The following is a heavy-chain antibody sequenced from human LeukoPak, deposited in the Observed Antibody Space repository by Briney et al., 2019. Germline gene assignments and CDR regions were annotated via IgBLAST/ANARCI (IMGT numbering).Heavy chain of an antibody. V-gene: IGHV4-61*10. J-gene: IGHJ4*02. CDR2: IYSSGST. Sequence: SETLSLTCTVSGGSVSSGSYYWSWIRQPAGKGLEWIGYIYSSGSTNYNPSLRSRVTISVDTSKNQFSLKLSSVTAADTAVYYCARGGYDGDFDYWGQGTLVTVSS. CDR1: GGSVSSGSYY. CDR3: ARGGYDGDFDY. D-gene: IGHD5-12*01.